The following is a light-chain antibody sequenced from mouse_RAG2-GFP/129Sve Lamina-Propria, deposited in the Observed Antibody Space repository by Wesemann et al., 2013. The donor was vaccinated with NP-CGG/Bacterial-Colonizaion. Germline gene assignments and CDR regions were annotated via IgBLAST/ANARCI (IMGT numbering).Light chain of an antibody. Sequence: DIVMTQSPSSLSVSAGEKVTMSCKSSQSLLNSGNQKNYLAWYQQKPGQPPKLLIYGASTRESGVPDRFTGSGSGTDFTLTISNVQSEDLAEYFCQQYNSYPYTFGGGTKLEIK. J-gene: IGKJ2*01. CDR2: GAS. V-gene: IGKV8-28*01. CDR1: QSLLNSGNQKNY. CDR3: QQYNSYPYT.